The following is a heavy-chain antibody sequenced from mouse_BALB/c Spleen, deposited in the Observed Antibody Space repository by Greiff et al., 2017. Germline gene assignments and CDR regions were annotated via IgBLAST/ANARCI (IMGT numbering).Heavy chain of an antibody. J-gene: IGHJ4*01. CDR3: TSYGNYVSYAMDY. CDR1: GFTFSNYW. CDR2: IRLKSNNYAT. Sequence: EVQLQESGGGLVQPGGSMKLSCVASGFTFSNYWMNWVRQSPEKGLEWVAEIRLKSNNYATHYAESVKGRFTISRDDSKSSVYLQMNNLRAEDTGIYYCTSYGNYVSYAMDYWGQGTSVTVSS. D-gene: IGHD2-1*01. V-gene: IGHV6-6*02.